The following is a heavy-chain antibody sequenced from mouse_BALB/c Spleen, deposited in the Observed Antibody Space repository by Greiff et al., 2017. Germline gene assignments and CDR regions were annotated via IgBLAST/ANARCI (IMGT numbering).Heavy chain of an antibody. CDR2: INPSTGYT. CDR1: GYTFTSYW. Sequence: VQLQQSGAELAKPGASVKMSCKASGYTFTSYWMHWVKQRPGQGLEWIGYINPSTGYTEYNQKFKDKATLTADKSSSTAYMQLSSLTSEDSAVYYCARSPYDYDEDAMDYWGQGTSVTVSS. J-gene: IGHJ4*01. CDR3: ARSPYDYDEDAMDY. D-gene: IGHD2-4*01. V-gene: IGHV1-7*01.